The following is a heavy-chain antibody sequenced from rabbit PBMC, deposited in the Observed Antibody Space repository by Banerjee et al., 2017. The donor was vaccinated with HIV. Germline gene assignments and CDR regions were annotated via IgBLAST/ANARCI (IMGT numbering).Heavy chain of an antibody. Sequence: QSLEESGGGLVKPGASLTLTCTASGFSFSSSYYMCWVRQAPGKGLEWIGCINTGYGSTYYASWAKGRFTISKTSSTTVTLQMTSLTAADTATYFCARDPYVSIIGYGAGTFNLWGQGTLVTV. CDR1: GFSFSSSYY. D-gene: IGHD7-1*01. CDR3: ARDPYVSIIGYGAGTFNL. J-gene: IGHJ4*01. V-gene: IGHV1S40*01. CDR2: INTGYGST.